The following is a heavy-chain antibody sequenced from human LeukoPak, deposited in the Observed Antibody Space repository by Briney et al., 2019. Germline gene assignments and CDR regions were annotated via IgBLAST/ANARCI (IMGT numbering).Heavy chain of an antibody. J-gene: IGHJ4*02. CDR1: GGTFSSYA. V-gene: IGHV1-18*01. CDR2: ISVYNGNT. D-gene: IGHD6-13*01. CDR3: ARAKQLVHPGDY. Sequence: GASVKVSCKASGGTFSSYAISWVRQAPGQGLEWMGWISVYNGNTNYGQKLQGRVTMTTDTSTSTAYMELRRLRSDDAAVYYCARAKQLVHPGDYWGQGTLVTVSS.